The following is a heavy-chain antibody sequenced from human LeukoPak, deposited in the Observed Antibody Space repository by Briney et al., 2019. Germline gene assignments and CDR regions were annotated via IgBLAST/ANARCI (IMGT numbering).Heavy chain of an antibody. Sequence: ASVKVSCKASGYTFTSYYMHWVRQAPGQGLEWMGIINPSGGSTTYAQKFQGRVTMTRDTSTNTVYMELSSLRSGDTAVYYCARREDSTDFDYWGQGTLVTVSS. J-gene: IGHJ4*02. CDR2: INPSGGST. D-gene: IGHD1-26*01. CDR1: GYTFTSYY. CDR3: ARREDSTDFDY. V-gene: IGHV1-46*01.